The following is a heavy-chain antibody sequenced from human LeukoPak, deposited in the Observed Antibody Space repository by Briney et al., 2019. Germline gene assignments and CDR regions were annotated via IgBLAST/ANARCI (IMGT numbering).Heavy chain of an antibody. CDR2: INTNTGNP. V-gene: IGHV7-4-1*02. D-gene: IGHD6-13*01. Sequence: ASVKVSCKASGYTFTSYDINWVRQAPGQGLEWMGWINTNTGNPTYAQGFTGRFVFSLDTSITTAYLQISGLKAEDTAVYYCAAGNWFDPWGQGTLVTVSS. CDR3: AAGNWFDP. CDR1: GYTFTSYD. J-gene: IGHJ5*02.